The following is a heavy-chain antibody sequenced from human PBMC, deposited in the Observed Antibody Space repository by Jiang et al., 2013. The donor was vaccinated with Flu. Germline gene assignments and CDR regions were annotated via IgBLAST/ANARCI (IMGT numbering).Heavy chain of an antibody. V-gene: IGHV3-21*01. Sequence: PGGSLRLSCAASGFTFSSYSMNWVRQAPGKGLEWVSSISSSSSYIYYADSVKGRFTISRDNAKNSLYLQMNSLRAEDTAVYYCAREAVVHCSGGSCYPADYFDYWGQGTLVTVSS. J-gene: IGHJ4*02. CDR1: GFTFSSYS. D-gene: IGHD2-15*01. CDR2: ISSSSSYI. CDR3: AREAVVHCSGGSCYPADYFDY.